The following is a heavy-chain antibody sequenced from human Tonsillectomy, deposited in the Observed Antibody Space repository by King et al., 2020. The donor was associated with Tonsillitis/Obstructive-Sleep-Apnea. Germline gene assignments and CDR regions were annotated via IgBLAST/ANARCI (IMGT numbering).Heavy chain of an antibody. CDR3: ANWYGSH. J-gene: IGHJ4*02. CDR2: IHIDGTT. Sequence: VQLVESGGGLVQPGGSLRLSCATSGFTVSSNSMTWVRQAPGKGLEWVSIIHIDGTTHYADSVKGRFTISRDNSKNTLYLQMNSLRAEDTAVYYCANWYGSHWGQGTLLTVSS. CDR1: GFTVSSNS. D-gene: IGHD6-19*01. V-gene: IGHV3-66*01.